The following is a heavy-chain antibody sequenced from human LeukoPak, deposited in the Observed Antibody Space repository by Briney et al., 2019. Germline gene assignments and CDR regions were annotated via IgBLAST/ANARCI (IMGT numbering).Heavy chain of an antibody. V-gene: IGHV1-2*02. Sequence: ASVKVSCKASGYTFTGYYMHWVRQAPGQGLEWMGWINPNSGGTNYAQKFQGRVTMTRDTSISTAYMELSRLRSDDTAVYYCARAKGVYKYYDPFDYWGQGTLVTISS. D-gene: IGHD6-13*01. CDR2: INPNSGGT. CDR3: ARAKGVYKYYDPFDY. J-gene: IGHJ4*02. CDR1: GYTFTGYY.